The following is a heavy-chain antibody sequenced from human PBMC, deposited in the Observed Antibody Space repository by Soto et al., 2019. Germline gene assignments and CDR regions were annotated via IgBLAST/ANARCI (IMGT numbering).Heavy chain of an antibody. D-gene: IGHD1-26*01. Sequence: VQLLESGGGLVQPGGSLRLSCAASGFTFSSYAMSWVRQAPGKGLEWVSAISGSGGSTYYADSVKGRFTTARDNSKNPLYLQMNGLRAEDTAVYYCAKVWYSEQGGYFDLWGRGTLVTVSS. CDR2: ISGSGGST. CDR3: AKVWYSEQGGYFDL. CDR1: GFTFSSYA. J-gene: IGHJ2*01. V-gene: IGHV3-23*01.